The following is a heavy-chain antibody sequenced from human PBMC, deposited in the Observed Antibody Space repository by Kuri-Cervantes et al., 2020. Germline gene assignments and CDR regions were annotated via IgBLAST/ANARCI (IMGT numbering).Heavy chain of an antibody. CDR3: GRGFSSTWSN. CDR1: GGSFSSYY. D-gene: IGHD6-13*01. Sequence: SETLSLTCAVNGGSFSSYYWSWIRQPPGKGLEWIGEINHSGTITYNPSLKSRVTISIDTTKNHFSLRLTSVAAADTAVYYCGRGFSSTWSNWGQGTQVTVSS. J-gene: IGHJ4*02. CDR2: INHSGTI. V-gene: IGHV4-34*01.